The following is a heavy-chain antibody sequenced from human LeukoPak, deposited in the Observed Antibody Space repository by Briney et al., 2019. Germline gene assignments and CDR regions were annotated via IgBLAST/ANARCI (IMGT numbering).Heavy chain of an antibody. V-gene: IGHV4-59*01. CDR1: GGSISSYY. CDR2: IYYSGST. J-gene: IGHJ4*02. CDR3: ARAAYCGGDCYWQFDY. D-gene: IGHD2-21*02. Sequence: SETLSLTCSVSGGSISSYYWSWIRQPPGKGLEWIGYIYYSGSTNYNLSLKSRVTISVDTSKNQFSLKVNSVTAADTAVYYCARAAYCGGDCYWQFDYWGQGTLVTVSS.